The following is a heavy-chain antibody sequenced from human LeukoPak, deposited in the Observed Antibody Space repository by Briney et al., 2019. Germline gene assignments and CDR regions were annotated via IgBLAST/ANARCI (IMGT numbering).Heavy chain of an antibody. CDR2: ICGSGGST. CDR3: AKARYSYGSSTFDY. CDR1: GFTFSSYA. J-gene: IGHJ4*02. Sequence: GGSLRLSCAASGFTFSSYAMSWVRQAPGKGLEWVSAICGSGGSTYYADSVKGRFTISRDNSKNTLYLQMNSLRAEDTAVYYCAKARYSYGSSTFDYGGQGTLVTVSS. D-gene: IGHD5-18*01. V-gene: IGHV3-23*01.